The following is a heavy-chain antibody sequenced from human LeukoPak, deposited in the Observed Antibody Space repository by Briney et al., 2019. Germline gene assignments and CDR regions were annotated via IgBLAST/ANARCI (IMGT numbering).Heavy chain of an antibody. Sequence: GGSLRLSCAASGFTFSSYAMSWVRQAPGKGLVWVSRINSDGSSITYADSVKGRFTISRDNAKNTLYLQMTSLRVEDTAVYYCGRGSGVADYWGQGALVTVSS. CDR1: GFTFSSYA. CDR3: GRGSGVADY. V-gene: IGHV3-74*03. CDR2: INSDGSSI. D-gene: IGHD7-27*01. J-gene: IGHJ4*02.